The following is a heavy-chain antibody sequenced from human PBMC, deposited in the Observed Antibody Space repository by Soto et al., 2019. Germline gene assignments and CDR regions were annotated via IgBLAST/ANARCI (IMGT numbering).Heavy chain of an antibody. CDR2: ISFDGSKT. D-gene: IGHD3-22*01. CDR3: ARERSSGYYLFDY. CDR1: GFTFNSYG. J-gene: IGHJ4*02. V-gene: IGHV3-30*03. Sequence: QVQLVESGGGVVQPGRSLRLSCAASGFTFNSYGMHWVRQAPGKGLEWVAAISFDGSKTYYADSVKGRFTISRDNSKNSLYLQMNSLSAEDTAVYSCARERSSGYYLFDYWGQGTLVTVSS.